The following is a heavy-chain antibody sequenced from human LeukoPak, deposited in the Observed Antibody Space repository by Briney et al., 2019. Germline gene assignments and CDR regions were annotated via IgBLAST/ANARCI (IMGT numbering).Heavy chain of an antibody. Sequence: GGPLRLSCAASGFTLNNYAMSWVRQAPGKGLEWVSATSSSDAGTYHADSVRGRFTISRDNSKNALYLQMNSLRAEDAAVYYCAVQRTLWQQVLDHWGQGTLVTVSS. D-gene: IGHD5-18*01. J-gene: IGHJ4*02. CDR2: TSSSDAGT. V-gene: IGHV3-23*01. CDR1: GFTLNNYA. CDR3: AVQRTLWQQVLDH.